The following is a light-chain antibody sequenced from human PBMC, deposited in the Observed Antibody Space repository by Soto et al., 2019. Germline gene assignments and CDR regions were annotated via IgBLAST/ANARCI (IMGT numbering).Light chain of an antibody. Sequence: EIVLTQSPGTLSLSPGERATLSCRASEPIGNDYLAWFQQKPGHAPRLLIYTASNRATGIPDRFSGSGSGTDFTLTISRLEPEDFAVYFCQQCATSPLTFGGGTKVEI. V-gene: IGKV3-20*01. CDR2: TAS. J-gene: IGKJ4*01. CDR1: EPIGNDY. CDR3: QQCATSPLT.